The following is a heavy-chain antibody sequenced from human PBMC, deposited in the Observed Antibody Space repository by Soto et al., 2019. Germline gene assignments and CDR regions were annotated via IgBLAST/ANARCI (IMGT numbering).Heavy chain of an antibody. CDR1: GYTLTELS. CDR2: FDPEDGET. V-gene: IGHV1-24*01. Sequence: GASVKLSCKVCGYTLTELSMHWVRQAPGKGLEWMGGFDPEDGETIYAQKFQGRVTMTEDTSTDTAYMELSSLRSEDTAVYYCATVTVYDSSGYYFDYWGQGTLVTVSS. CDR3: ATVTVYDSSGYYFDY. D-gene: IGHD3-22*01. J-gene: IGHJ4*02.